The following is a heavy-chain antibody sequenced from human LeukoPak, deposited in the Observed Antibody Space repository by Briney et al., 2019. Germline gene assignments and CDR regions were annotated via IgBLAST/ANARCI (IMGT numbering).Heavy chain of an antibody. CDR2: IYYTGST. V-gene: IGHV4-59*01. CDR3: ARGPHYYSYYGLDV. CDR1: AGSISIYY. J-gene: IGHJ6*02. Sequence: SETLSLTCTVSAGSISIYYWSWIRRPPGKGLEWIGSIYYTGSTNYNPSLASRVTMSVDTSKNQFSLKLSSLTAADTAVYFCARGPHYYSYYGLDVWGQGTTVTVSS.